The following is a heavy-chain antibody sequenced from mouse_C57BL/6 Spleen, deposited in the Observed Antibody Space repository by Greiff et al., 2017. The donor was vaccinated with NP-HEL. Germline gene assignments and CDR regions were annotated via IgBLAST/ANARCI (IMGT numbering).Heavy chain of an antibody. CDR3: ARKGHYYGSSYYFDY. CDR2: IDPSDSYT. CDR1: GYTFTSYW. V-gene: IGHV1-69*01. D-gene: IGHD1-1*01. J-gene: IGHJ2*01. Sequence: VQLQQPGAELVMPGASVKLSCKASGYTFTSYWMHWVKQRPGQGLEWIGEIDPSDSYTNYNQKFKGKSTLTVDKSSSTAYMQLSSLTSEDSAVYYCARKGHYYGSSYYFDYWGQGTTLTVSS.